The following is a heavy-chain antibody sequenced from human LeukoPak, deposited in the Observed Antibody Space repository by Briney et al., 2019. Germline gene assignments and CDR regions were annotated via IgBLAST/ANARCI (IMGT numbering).Heavy chain of an antibody. V-gene: IGHV4-4*07. J-gene: IGHJ4*02. CDR2: VFSRGTT. Sequence: SDTLSLTCTVSGGSMNNYYWNWIRQSPEKGLEWIGFVFSRGTTNFNPSFKSRLTMSIDTSKNQFSLRLSSVTAADTAVYFCARSWAAKWELSGQFDSWGQGRLVSVSS. D-gene: IGHD1-26*01. CDR1: GGSMNNYY. CDR3: ARSWAAKWELSGQFDS.